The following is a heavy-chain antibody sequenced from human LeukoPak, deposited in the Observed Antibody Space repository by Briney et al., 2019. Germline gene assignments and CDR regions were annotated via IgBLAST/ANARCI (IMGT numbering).Heavy chain of an antibody. V-gene: IGHV3-23*01. D-gene: IGHD5-12*01. Sequence: GGSLRLSCAASGFAFSSYAMSWVRQAPGKGLEGVSTISGSGGGTYYTDPVKGRFTISRDNSKNTLYLQLSSLRAEETAVYYCAKVIYSGYGPADYWGQGTLVTVSS. J-gene: IGHJ4*02. CDR2: ISGSGGGT. CDR1: GFAFSSYA. CDR3: AKVIYSGYGPADY.